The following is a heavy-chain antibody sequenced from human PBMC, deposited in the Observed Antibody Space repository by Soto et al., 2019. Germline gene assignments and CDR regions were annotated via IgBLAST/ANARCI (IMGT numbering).Heavy chain of an antibody. V-gene: IGHV4-4*02. CDR3: ARVGVGEVAGTVYYYYMDV. D-gene: IGHD6-19*01. J-gene: IGHJ6*03. CDR1: SGSISSSNW. CDR2: IYHSGST. Sequence: SETLSLTCAVSSGSISSSNWWSWVRQPPGKGLEWIGEIYHSGSTNYNPSLKSRVTISVDKSKNQFSLKLSSVTAADTAVYYCARVGVGEVAGTVYYYYMDVWGKGTTVTVSS.